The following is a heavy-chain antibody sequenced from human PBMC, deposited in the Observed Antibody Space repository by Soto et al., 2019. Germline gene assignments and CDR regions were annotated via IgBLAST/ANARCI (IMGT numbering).Heavy chain of an antibody. Sequence: GGSLRLSCAASGFTFSSYGMHWVRQAPGKGLEWVAVISYDGSNKYYADSVKGRFTISRDNSKNTLYLQMNSLRAEDTAVYYCAKDLIAFDYWGQGTLVTVSS. CDR2: ISYDGSNK. CDR3: AKDLIAFDY. CDR1: GFTFSSYG. J-gene: IGHJ4*02. V-gene: IGHV3-30*18. D-gene: IGHD3-16*01.